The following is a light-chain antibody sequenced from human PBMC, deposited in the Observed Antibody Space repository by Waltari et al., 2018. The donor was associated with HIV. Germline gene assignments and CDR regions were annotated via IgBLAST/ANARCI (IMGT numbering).Light chain of an antibody. CDR3: SSYTITKSLV. CDR2: GVT. J-gene: IGLJ3*02. Sequence: QSALTQPASVSGSPGQSITISCTGTESDIGLYDFVSWYQQHPDRAPQLVICGVTIRLFGVSYRFSGSKSGNTASLTIAGLQTEDEADYYCSSYTITKSLVFGGGTRLTVL. V-gene: IGLV2-14*01. CDR1: ESDIGLYDF.